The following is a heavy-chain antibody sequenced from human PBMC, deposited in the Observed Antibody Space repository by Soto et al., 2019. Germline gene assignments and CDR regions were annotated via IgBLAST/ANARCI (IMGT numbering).Heavy chain of an antibody. J-gene: IGHJ3*02. Sequence: EVQLVESGGGLVQPGGSLRLSCEASGFAFRISWMSWVRQAPGKGLEWVANIKQDGSEKYYVDSVKGRFTISRDNARNSLYLQMNSLRVEDTAVYYCARGHPRTSDAFDIWGQGTMVTVSS. CDR3: ARGHPRTSDAFDI. CDR1: GFAFRISW. CDR2: IKQDGSEK. V-gene: IGHV3-7*03.